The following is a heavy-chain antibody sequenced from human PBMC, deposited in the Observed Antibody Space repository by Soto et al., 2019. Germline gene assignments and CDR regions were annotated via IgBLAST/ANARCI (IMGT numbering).Heavy chain of an antibody. J-gene: IGHJ6*02. CDR3: ARRRDGYSFYFYYGMDG. CDR2: ILHDGSAE. D-gene: IGHD4-4*01. Sequence: GGSLRLSCAASGFTFTNYDMHWVRQAPGKGLEWMALILHDGSAEYYADSVKGRFTIPRDNSKNTLHLQMNSLRAEDTAVYYCARRRDGYSFYFYYGMDGWGQGTTVTVSS. V-gene: IGHV3-30*03. CDR1: GFTFTNYD.